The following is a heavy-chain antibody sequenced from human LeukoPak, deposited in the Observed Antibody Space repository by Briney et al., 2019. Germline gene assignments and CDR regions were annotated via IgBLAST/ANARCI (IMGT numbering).Heavy chain of an antibody. CDR1: GYSISSGYY. V-gene: IGHV4-38-2*02. Sequence: SETLSLTCTVSGYSISSGYYWGWIRQPPGKGLEWIGSIYHSGSTYYNPSLKSRVTISVDTSKNQFSLKLSSVTAADTAVYYCASLQPLTDKPDWGQGTLVTVSS. J-gene: IGHJ4*02. D-gene: IGHD7-27*01. CDR3: ASLQPLTDKPD. CDR2: IYHSGST.